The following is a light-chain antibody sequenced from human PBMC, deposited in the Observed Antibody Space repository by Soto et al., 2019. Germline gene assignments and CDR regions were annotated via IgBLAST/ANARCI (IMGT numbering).Light chain of an antibody. CDR2: DVS. Sequence: DIQMTQSPYSLSTSVGDRVTITCQASQDISDNLNWYQQKQGKAPKVLISDVSNLETGVSSRFSGSGSGTDFTFTISSLQAEDVATYYCQQYDDLPITFGQVTRLENK. V-gene: IGKV1-33*01. CDR1: QDISDN. J-gene: IGKJ5*01. CDR3: QQYDDLPIT.